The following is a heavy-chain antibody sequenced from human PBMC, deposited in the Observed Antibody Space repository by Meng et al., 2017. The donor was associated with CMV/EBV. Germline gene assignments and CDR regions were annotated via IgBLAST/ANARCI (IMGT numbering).Heavy chain of an antibody. D-gene: IGHD3-22*01. CDR2: ISYDGSNK. CDR3: ARVRVRHTYYYDSSGQRYFDY. J-gene: IGHJ4*02. V-gene: IGHV3-30*04. CDR1: GFTFSSYA. Sequence: GESLKISCAASGFTFSSYAMHWVRQAPGKGLEWVAVISYDGSNKYYADSVKGRFTISRDNSKNTLYLQMNSLRAEDTAVYYCARVRVRHTYYYDSSGQRYFDYWGQGTLVTVSS.